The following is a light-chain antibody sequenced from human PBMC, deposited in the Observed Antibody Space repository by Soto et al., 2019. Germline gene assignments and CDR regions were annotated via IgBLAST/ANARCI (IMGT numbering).Light chain of an antibody. CDR2: GAS. J-gene: IGKJ3*01. V-gene: IGKV3-20*01. CDR3: QQYGSSPPFT. CDR1: QSVPSTY. Sequence: EIVLTQSPGTLYLSPGERATLSCSVIQSVPSTYLAWYQQRPGQAPRLLIYGASTRAPGIPDRFSGSGSGTDFTLTVSGLEPEDFAVYFCQQYGSSPPFTFGPGTKVDIK.